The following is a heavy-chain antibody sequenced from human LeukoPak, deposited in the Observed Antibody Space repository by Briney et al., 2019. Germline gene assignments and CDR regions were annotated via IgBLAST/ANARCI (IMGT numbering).Heavy chain of an antibody. CDR1: GFTLSNSW. J-gene: IGHJ5*02. CDR2: INQDGSER. CDR3: ARDET. V-gene: IGHV3-7*01. Sequence: GGSLRLSCAASGFTLSNSWMSWVRQAPGKGLEWVANINQDGSERYYVDSVKGRFTISRDNAKNSLYLQMSSLRAEDTAMYYCARDETWGQGTLVPVSS.